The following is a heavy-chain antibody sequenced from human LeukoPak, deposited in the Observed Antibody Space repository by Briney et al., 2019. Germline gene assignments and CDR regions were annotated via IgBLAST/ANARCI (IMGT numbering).Heavy chain of an antibody. Sequence: GGSLRLSCAASGFTLSSYAMNWVRQAPGKGLEWVSSISGSGGSTFHADSVKGRFTISRDNSKNTLHLQMNSLRAEDTAVYYCAKDLGERSGGRLIVVVTSTFDYWGQGTLVTVSS. CDR2: ISGSGGST. CDR1: GFTLSSYA. D-gene: IGHD3-22*01. V-gene: IGHV3-23*01. CDR3: AKDLGERSGGRLIVVVTSTFDY. J-gene: IGHJ4*02.